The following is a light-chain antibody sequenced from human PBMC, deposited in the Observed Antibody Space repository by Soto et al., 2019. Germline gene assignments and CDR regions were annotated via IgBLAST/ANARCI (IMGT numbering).Light chain of an antibody. V-gene: IGKV1-39*01. CDR2: AAS. J-gene: IGKJ1*01. CDR3: QQYMSYS. CDR1: QSISNH. Sequence: IQMTQSPSSLSASVEDRVIIICRASQSISNHLNWYQQKPGKAPKLLIFAASSLQSGVPSRFSGSRSGPDFTLTISSLQPDDFATYYCQQYMSYSFGQGTKVDI.